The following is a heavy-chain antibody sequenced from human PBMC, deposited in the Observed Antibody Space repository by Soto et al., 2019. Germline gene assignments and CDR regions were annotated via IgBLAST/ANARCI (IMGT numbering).Heavy chain of an antibody. CDR1: GYLISSGYY. CDR3: ARDLGSGYDSYYFDY. V-gene: IGHV4-38-2*02. CDR2: IDYSGRT. D-gene: IGHD3-22*01. Sequence: SETLSLTCSVSGYLISSGYYWGWIRQTPGKGMEWLGSIDYSGRTYYNPSLKSRVSTSVDLSKNQFSLNLRSVTAADTAVYFCARDLGSGYDSYYFDYWGQGPLVTVS. J-gene: IGHJ4*02.